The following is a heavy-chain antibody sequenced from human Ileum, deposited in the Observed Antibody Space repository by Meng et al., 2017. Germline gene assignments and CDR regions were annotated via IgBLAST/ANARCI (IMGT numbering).Heavy chain of an antibody. D-gene: IGHD4-17*01. Sequence: QVPLVQSGAGVEKPGASLKVSCKPFGYTFTNYYVHWVRQAPGQGLDWMGLINAGDGGTTYAQKFQDRVTLTRDTSTSTLYMEVRSLRSDDTAMYYCVGDSHGFGDGPFWGQGTLVTVSS. V-gene: IGHV1-46*01. CDR2: INAGDGGT. J-gene: IGHJ4*02. CDR3: VGDSHGFGDGPF. CDR1: GYTFTNYY.